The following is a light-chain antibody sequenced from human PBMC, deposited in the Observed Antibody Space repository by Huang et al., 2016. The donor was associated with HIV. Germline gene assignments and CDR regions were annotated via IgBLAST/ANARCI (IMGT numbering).Light chain of an antibody. J-gene: IGKJ3*01. CDR1: QTILHDSDSRNY. Sequence: DIVMTQSPDSLAVSLGERATINCKSSQTILHDSDSRNYLAWYQQKPGQPPKLLIHWASIRKSGVPDRCIGSGSGTDFTLTISSLQAEDVVVYYCQQYYSSPFTFGPGTNVDI. CDR3: QQYYSSPFT. V-gene: IGKV4-1*01. CDR2: WAS.